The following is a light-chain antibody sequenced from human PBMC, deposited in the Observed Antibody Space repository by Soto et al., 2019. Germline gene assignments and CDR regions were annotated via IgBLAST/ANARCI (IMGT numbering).Light chain of an antibody. J-gene: IGLJ1*01. V-gene: IGLV2-8*01. CDR1: SSDVGGYNF. CDR2: EVT. CDR3: SSYGGSNNRYV. Sequence: QSALTQPPSASGSAGQSVTISCTGSSSDVGGYNFVSWYQQHPGKVPKLIIYEVTKRPSGVPDRFSGSKSGNTASLTVSGLQAEDEAHYYCSSYGGSNNRYVFGTGTKLTVL.